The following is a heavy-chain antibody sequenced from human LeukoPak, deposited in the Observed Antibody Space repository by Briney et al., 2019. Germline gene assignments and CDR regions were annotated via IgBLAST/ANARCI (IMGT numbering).Heavy chain of an antibody. CDR2: ISGSGGST. CDR1: GFTFSSYA. J-gene: IGHJ6*02. V-gene: IGHV3-23*01. D-gene: IGHD3-10*01. CDR3: AKERSKYYYYCGMDV. Sequence: QPGGSLRLSCAASGFTFSSYAMSWVRQAPGKGLEWVSGISGSGGSTYHADSVKGRFTISRDNSKNTLYLQMNSLRAEDTAVYYCAKERSKYYYYCGMDVWGQGTTVTVSS.